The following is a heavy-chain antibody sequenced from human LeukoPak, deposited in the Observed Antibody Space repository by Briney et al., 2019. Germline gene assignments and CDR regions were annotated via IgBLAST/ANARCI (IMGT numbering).Heavy chain of an antibody. CDR2: IIPIFGTV. CDR3: ARDSLNSGSYSVDYYMDV. D-gene: IGHD1-26*01. CDR1: GGTFSMHG. Sequence: SVKVSCKASGGTFSMHGISWVRQALGQGPEWMGRIIPIFGTVNYSQKFQGGVTITTDESTSTAYMELSSLRSEDTAVYYCARDSLNSGSYSVDYYMDVWGKGTTVTVSS. J-gene: IGHJ6*03. V-gene: IGHV1-69*05.